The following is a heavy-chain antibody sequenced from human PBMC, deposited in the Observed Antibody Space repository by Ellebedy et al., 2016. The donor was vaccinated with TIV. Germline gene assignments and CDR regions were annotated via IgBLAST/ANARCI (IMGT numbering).Heavy chain of an antibody. CDR3: TKDSGWEHEY. CDR2: IDGSENT. V-gene: IGHV3-23*01. D-gene: IGHD3-10*01. CDR1: GFTFPSYA. Sequence: GESLKISCAASGFTFPSYAMSWVRQAPGKGLEWVSGIDGSENTDYGDSVKGRFTISRDISKNTLYLQMNSLRAEDTALYYCTKDSGWEHEYWGQGTLVTISS. J-gene: IGHJ4*02.